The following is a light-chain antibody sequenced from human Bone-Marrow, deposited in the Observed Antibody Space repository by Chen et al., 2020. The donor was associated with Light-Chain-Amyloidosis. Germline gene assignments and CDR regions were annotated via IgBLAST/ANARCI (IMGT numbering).Light chain of an antibody. Sequence: DIQITQSPSSLSASVGARVTVTCRASQDIGNYLAWYHQKPGTVPKLLVYDASDLESGVPSRFSASGSGADFTLTISSLQPEDVGTYYCQEYDDAPWTFGQGTKVEIK. J-gene: IGKJ1*01. CDR2: DAS. CDR1: QDIGNY. V-gene: IGKV1-27*01. CDR3: QEYDDAPWT.